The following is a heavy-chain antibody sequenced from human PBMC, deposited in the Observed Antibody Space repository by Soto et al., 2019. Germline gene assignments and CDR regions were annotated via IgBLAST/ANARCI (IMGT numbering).Heavy chain of an antibody. CDR2: ISSSSSYI. CDR3: ARGLYDLWSGYYGWFDP. CDR1: GFTFSSYS. J-gene: IGHJ5*02. D-gene: IGHD3-3*01. Sequence: GGSLRLSCAASGFTFSSYSMNWVRQAPGKGLEWVSSISSSSSYIYYADSVKGRFTISRDNAKNSLYLQMNSLRAEDTAVYYCARGLYDLWSGYYGWFDPWGQGTLVTVSS. V-gene: IGHV3-21*01.